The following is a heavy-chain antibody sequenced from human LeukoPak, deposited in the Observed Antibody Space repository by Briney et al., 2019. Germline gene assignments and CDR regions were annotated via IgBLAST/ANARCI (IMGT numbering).Heavy chain of an antibody. CDR3: ARSSDGDGFAP. J-gene: IGHJ5*02. D-gene: IGHD4-17*01. V-gene: IGHV3-23*01. CDR1: GFTVSGYA. Sequence: GGSLRLSCAASGFTVSGYAMNWVRQAPGKGLEWFSAIIGSGDNTYYADSVKCRFLISRDNSQNTLYLQMNSLRAEDTAVYYCARSSDGDGFAPWGQGTLVTVSS. CDR2: IIGSGDNT.